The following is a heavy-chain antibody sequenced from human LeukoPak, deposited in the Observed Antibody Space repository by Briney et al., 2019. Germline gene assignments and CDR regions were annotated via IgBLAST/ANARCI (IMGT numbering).Heavy chain of an antibody. J-gene: IGHJ6*03. CDR3: ASRFTARQLVPADYYHMDV. V-gene: IGHV1-69*05. D-gene: IGHD6-13*01. CDR2: IIPISGTT. Sequence: ASVKVSCKASGVSFRDYTINWVRQAPGQGLEWMGAIIPISGTTNYAQRLQGRVTLTMDDSATTAFMEMSSLRSEDTAVYYCASRFTARQLVPADYYHMDVWGKGTTVFISS. CDR1: GVSFRDYT.